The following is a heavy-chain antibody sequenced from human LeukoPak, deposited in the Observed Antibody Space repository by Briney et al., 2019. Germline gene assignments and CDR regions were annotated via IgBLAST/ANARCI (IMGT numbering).Heavy chain of an antibody. V-gene: IGHV3-23*01. J-gene: IGHJ4*02. CDR3: ARRDTSGSFYFDY. D-gene: IGHD6-19*01. Sequence: PGGSLRLSCAASGFTVSSNYMSWVRQAPGKGLEWVSAISGSGGSTYYADSVKGRFTISRDSSKDTLHLQMNSLRVEDTAVYYCARRDTSGSFYFDYWGQGTLVTVSS. CDR1: GFTVSSNY. CDR2: ISGSGGST.